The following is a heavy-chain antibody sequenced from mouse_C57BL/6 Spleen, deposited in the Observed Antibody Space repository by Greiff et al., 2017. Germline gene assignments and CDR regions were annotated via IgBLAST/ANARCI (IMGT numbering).Heavy chain of an antibody. CDR1: GFSLTSYG. Sequence: QVQLKESGPGLVQPSQCLSITCTVSGFSLTSYGVHWVRQSPGKGLEWLGVIWSGGSTDYNAAFISRLSISKDNSTSQVFFKMNRLQANDTAIYYCARKGDYYGSSYGFAYWGQGTLVTVSA. V-gene: IGHV2-2*02. CDR2: IWSGGST. J-gene: IGHJ3*01. D-gene: IGHD1-1*01. CDR3: ARKGDYYGSSYGFAY.